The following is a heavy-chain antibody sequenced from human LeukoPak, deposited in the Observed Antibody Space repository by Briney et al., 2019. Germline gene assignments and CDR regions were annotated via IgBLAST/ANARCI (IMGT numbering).Heavy chain of an antibody. CDR1: GFTFSSYW. Sequence: PGGSLRLSCAASGFTFSSYWMSWVRQAPGKGLEWVANIKQDGSEKYYVDSVKGRFTISRDNAKNSLYLQMNSLRAEDTAVYYCARKQGSSSWYALSNYYYYMDVWGKGTTVTVSS. V-gene: IGHV3-7*01. CDR3: ARKQGSSSWYALSNYYYYMDV. J-gene: IGHJ6*03. CDR2: IKQDGSEK. D-gene: IGHD6-13*01.